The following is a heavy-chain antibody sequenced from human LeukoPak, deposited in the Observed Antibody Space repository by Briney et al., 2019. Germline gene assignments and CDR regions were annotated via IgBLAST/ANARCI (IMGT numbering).Heavy chain of an antibody. CDR1: GGSFSGYY. Sequence: SVTLSLTCAVYGGSFSGYYWSWIRQPPGKGLEWIGEINRSGSANYNPSLKSRVTISVDTSKNHFSLKLSSVTAADTAVYYCARTNYYDSSGYYSLDYWGQGTLVTVSS. J-gene: IGHJ4*02. CDR2: INRSGSA. D-gene: IGHD3-22*01. CDR3: ARTNYYDSSGYYSLDY. V-gene: IGHV4-34*01.